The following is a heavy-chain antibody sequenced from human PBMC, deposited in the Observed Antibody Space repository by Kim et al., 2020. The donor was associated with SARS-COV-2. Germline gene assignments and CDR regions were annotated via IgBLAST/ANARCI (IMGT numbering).Heavy chain of an antibody. J-gene: IGHJ2*01. D-gene: IGHD3-9*01. V-gene: IGHV3-53*04. CDR3: ARFYYDILTGPDWYFDL. CDR2: IYSGGST. CDR1: GFTVSSNY. Sequence: GGSLRLSCAASGFTVSSNYMSWVRQAPGKGLEWVSVIYSGGSTYYADSVKGRFTISRHNSKNTLYLQMNSLRAEDTAVYYCARFYYDILTGPDWYFDLWGRGTLVTVSS.